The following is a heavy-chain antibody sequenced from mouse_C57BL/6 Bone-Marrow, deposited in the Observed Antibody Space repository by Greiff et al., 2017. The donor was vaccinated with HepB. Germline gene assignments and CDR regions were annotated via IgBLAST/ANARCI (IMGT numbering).Heavy chain of an antibody. V-gene: IGHV1-81*01. CDR3: ARFYGNYAMDY. D-gene: IGHD2-1*01. J-gene: IGHJ4*01. CDR1: GYTFTSYG. CDR2: IYPRSGNT. Sequence: QVQLQQSGAELARPGASVKLSCKASGYTFTSYGISWVKQRTGQGLEWIGEIYPRSGNTYYNEKFKGKATLTADKSSSTAYMELRSLTSEDSAVYFCARFYGNYAMDYWGQGTSGTVSS.